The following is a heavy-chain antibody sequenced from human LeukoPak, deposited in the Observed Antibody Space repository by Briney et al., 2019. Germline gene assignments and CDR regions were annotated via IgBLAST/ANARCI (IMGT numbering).Heavy chain of an antibody. Sequence: PSEALSLTCTVSGGSIGSYYWSWIRQPAGKGLEWIGRIYTSGSTNYNPSLKSRVTMSIDTSKNQFSLKLSSVTAADTAVYYCARTDTAMGSFDYWGQGTLVTVSS. CDR3: ARTDTAMGSFDY. CDR1: GGSIGSYY. D-gene: IGHD5-18*01. V-gene: IGHV4-4*07. CDR2: IYTSGST. J-gene: IGHJ4*02.